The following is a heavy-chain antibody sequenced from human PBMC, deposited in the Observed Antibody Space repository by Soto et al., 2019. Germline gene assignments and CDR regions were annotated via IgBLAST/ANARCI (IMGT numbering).Heavy chain of an antibody. Sequence: QVQLQESGPGLVKPSQTLSLTCTVSGGSINSDGYYWSWIRQHPGKGLEWIGYIHYSGNTYYNPSRKGRITISIDTSKNQFSLQLSSVTVADTAVYFCARDSLDSSGNFMRHPDAFDVWGQGTGVAVSS. J-gene: IGHJ3*01. CDR2: IHYSGNT. CDR3: ARDSLDSSGNFMRHPDAFDV. CDR1: GGSINSDGYY. V-gene: IGHV4-31*03. D-gene: IGHD3-22*01.